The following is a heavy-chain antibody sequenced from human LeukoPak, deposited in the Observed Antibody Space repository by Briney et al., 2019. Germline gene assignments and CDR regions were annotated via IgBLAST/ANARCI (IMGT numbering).Heavy chain of an antibody. V-gene: IGHV3-23*01. D-gene: IGHD3-22*01. CDR1: GGSISSYY. J-gene: IGHJ4*02. CDR3: AKVGDYYDRGGYYWEYYFDS. CDR2: LSASGANI. Sequence: PSETLSLTCTVSGGSISSYYWSWVRQAPGKGLEWVSSLSASGANIHYTDSVKGRFAISRDNSKNTLYLQMNSLRAEDTALYYCAKVGDYYDRGGYYWEYYFDSWGRGTLVTVSS.